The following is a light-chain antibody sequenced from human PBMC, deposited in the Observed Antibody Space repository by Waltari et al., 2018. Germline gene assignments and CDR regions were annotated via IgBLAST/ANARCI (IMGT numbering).Light chain of an antibody. V-gene: IGLV3-21*01. CDR3: QVWESSTEVL. CDR2: YDD. Sequence: SYVLAQPPSVSVAPGKTATITCGGSNFGGKSVHWYQRNPGQAPVLVIYYDDNRPSGIPERFSGSTSGDTATLTISGVEAGDEADYFCQVWESSTEVLFGGGTKLTVL. J-gene: IGLJ2*01. CDR1: NFGGKS.